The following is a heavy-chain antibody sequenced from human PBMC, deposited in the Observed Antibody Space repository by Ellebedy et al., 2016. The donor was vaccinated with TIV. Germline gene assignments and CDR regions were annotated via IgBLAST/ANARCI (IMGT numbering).Heavy chain of an antibody. CDR2: ITHSGST. CDR3: ARGLARDY. CDR1: GGSFSGYY. V-gene: IGHV4-34*01. Sequence: MPGGSLRLSCAVYGGSFSGYYWSWIRQPPGKGLEWIGEITHSGSTNYNPSLKSRVTISVYTSKNQFSLNLSSVTAADTAVYYCARGLARDYWGQGTLVTVSS. J-gene: IGHJ4*02.